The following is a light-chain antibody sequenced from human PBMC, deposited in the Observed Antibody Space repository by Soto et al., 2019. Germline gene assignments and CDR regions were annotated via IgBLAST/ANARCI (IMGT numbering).Light chain of an antibody. V-gene: IGKV1-5*03. CDR1: QSISSW. CDR2: KAS. J-gene: IGKJ3*01. Sequence: DIQMTLSPSTLSAAVGDRVTITCRASQSISSWFAWYQQKPGKAPKLLIYKASSLESGVPSRFSGSGSGTEFTLTISSLQPDDFATYYCQQYNSYSIFTFGPGTKVDIK. CDR3: QQYNSYSIFT.